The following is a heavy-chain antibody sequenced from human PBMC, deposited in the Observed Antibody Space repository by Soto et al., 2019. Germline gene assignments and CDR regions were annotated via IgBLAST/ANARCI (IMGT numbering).Heavy chain of an antibody. CDR2: LSGSGGHT. CDR1: GFTFSNFA. CDR3: VKYVDLEFLDYFNF. J-gene: IGHJ4*02. Sequence: VGSLRLSCAASGFTFSNFAMCWVRQAPGKGLEWVSALSGSGGHTYYADSVKGRFTISRDNSKNSLYLQMNSLTAEDTAIYYCVKYVDLEFLDYFNFWGQGTLVTVSS. D-gene: IGHD1-1*01. V-gene: IGHV3-23*01.